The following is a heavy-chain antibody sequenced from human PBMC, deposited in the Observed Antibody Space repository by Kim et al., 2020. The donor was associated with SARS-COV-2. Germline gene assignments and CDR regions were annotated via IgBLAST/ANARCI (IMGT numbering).Heavy chain of an antibody. Sequence: GGSLRLSCAASGFTFSSYDMHWVRQATGKGLEWVSAIGTAGDTYYPGSVKGRFTNSRKNAKNSLYLQKNSLRGGDTAVYYCARGYSYGLYYYYGMDVWGQGTTVTVSS. D-gene: IGHD5-18*01. CDR2: IGTAGDT. CDR3: ARGYSYGLYYYYGMDV. J-gene: IGHJ6*02. CDR1: GFTFSSYD. V-gene: IGHV3-13*01.